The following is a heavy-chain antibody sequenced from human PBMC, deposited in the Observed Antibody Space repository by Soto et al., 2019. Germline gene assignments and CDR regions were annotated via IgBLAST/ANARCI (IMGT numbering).Heavy chain of an antibody. V-gene: IGHV4-31*03. CDR2: IYYSGST. J-gene: IGHJ4*02. CDR3: ARTMVRGLDYFDY. CDR1: GGSISSGGYY. Sequence: SDTLSLTCTVSGGSISSGGYYWSWIRQHPGKGLEWIGYIYYSGSTYYNPSRKSRVTISVDTSKNKFSLKQSYVTAADTAVYYCARTMVRGLDYFDYWGQGTLVTVSS. D-gene: IGHD3-10*01.